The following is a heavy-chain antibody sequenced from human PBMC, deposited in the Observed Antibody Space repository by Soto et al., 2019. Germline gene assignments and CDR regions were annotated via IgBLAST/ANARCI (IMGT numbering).Heavy chain of an antibody. CDR1: GFTFSSYG. V-gene: IGHV3-30*18. D-gene: IGHD3-10*01. J-gene: IGHJ6*02. CDR3: AKEGIGDDNYYYYGMDV. Sequence: PGGSLRLSCAASGFTFSSYGMHWVRQAPGKGLEWVAVISYDGSNKYYADSVKGRFTISRDNSKNTLYLQMNSLRAEDTAVYYCAKEGIGDDNYYYYGMDVWGQGTTVTVSS. CDR2: ISYDGSNK.